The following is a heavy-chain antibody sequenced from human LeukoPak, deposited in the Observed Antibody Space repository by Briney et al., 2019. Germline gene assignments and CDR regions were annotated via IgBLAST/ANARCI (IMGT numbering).Heavy chain of an antibody. CDR2: INPNSGCT. Sequence: GASVKVSCKASGYTFTGYYMHWVRQAPGQGLEWMGWINPNSGCTNYAQKLQGRVTMTRDTSISTAYMELSRLRSDDTAVYYWARDADCSGGSCYLNTLNLFDPWGQGSLVTVSS. D-gene: IGHD2-15*01. J-gene: IGHJ5*02. CDR3: ARDADCSGGSCYLNTLNLFDP. V-gene: IGHV1-2*02. CDR1: GYTFTGYY.